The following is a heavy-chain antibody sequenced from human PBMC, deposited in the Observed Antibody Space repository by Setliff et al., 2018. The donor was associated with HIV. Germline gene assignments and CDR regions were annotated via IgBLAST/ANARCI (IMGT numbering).Heavy chain of an antibody. V-gene: IGHV3-7*01. CDR3: ARHVWSGVVDPAAKYFYYYMDV. D-gene: IGHD2-2*01. Sequence: PGWSLRLSCAASGFTFTNYWMSWVRQAPGKGLEWVATIKHDGNEKYCVESVKGRFTISRDALRNSLYLQLNSLTAEDTAVYHCARHVWSGVVDPAAKYFYYYMDVWGKGTTVTVSS. J-gene: IGHJ6*03. CDR2: IKHDGNEK. CDR1: GFTFTNYW.